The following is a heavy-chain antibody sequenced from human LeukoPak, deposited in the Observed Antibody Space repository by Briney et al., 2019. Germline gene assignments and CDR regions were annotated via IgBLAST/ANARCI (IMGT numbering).Heavy chain of an antibody. Sequence: QTGGPLRLSCAASGFTFSSYEMNWVRQAPGKGLEWVSYISSSGSTIYYADSVKGRFTISRDNAKNSLYLRMNSLRAEDTAVYYCAELGITMIGGVWGKGTTVTISS. CDR2: ISSSGSTI. J-gene: IGHJ6*04. D-gene: IGHD3-10*02. CDR3: AELGITMIGGV. V-gene: IGHV3-48*03. CDR1: GFTFSSYE.